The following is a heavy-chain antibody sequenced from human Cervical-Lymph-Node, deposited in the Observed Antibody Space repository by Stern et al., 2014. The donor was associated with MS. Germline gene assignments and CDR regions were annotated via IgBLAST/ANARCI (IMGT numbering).Heavy chain of an antibody. CDR3: ARGLLGSENAFDI. Sequence: VQLVDSGAEVKKPGASGQVSCKASVYTFTSYGISWVGQATGQGLEWMECISAYNVTPNYAQKLQGRVTMTTDTSTSTAYMELRSLRSDDTAVYYCARGLLGSENAFDIWGQGTMVTVSS. V-gene: IGHV1-18*01. D-gene: IGHD2-15*01. CDR1: VYTFTSYG. CDR2: ISAYNVTP. J-gene: IGHJ3*02.